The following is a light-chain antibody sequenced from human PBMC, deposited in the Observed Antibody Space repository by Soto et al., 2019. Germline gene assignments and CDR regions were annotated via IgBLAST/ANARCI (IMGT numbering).Light chain of an antibody. J-gene: IGKJ1*01. CDR2: GAS. CDR1: QSVRSN. CDR3: QQYNNWPRT. V-gene: IGKV3-15*01. Sequence: EIGMTQSPATLSVSPGERATLSCRASQSVRSNLAWYQQKPGQAPRPLIYGASTRATGIPARFSGSGSGTEFTLTISSLQSEDFAVYYCQQYNNWPRTFGQGTKVDI.